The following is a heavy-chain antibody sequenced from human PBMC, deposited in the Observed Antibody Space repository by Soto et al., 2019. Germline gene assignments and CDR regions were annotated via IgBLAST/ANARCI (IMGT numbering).Heavy chain of an antibody. CDR2: IYHSVST. CDR1: GGSISSSNC. V-gene: IGHV4-4*02. CDR3: ARKTRVVTPYDY. J-gene: IGHJ4*02. Sequence: SETLSLTCAGSGGSISSSNCWSWVRQPPGKGLEWIGEIYHSVSTNYNPSLKSRVTISVDKSKNQFSLKLSSVTAADTAVYYCARKTRVVTPYDYWGQGTLLPVSS. D-gene: IGHD2-21*02.